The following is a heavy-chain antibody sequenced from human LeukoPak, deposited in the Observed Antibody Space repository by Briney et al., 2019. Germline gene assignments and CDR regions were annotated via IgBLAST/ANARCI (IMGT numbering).Heavy chain of an antibody. Sequence: PGGSLRLSCAASEFTFNNYWMNWVRQAPGKGLEWVANIKQDGSEKYYVDSVKGRFTTSRDNAKNSLYLQMNSLRAEDTAVYYCARGRGMDVWGQGTTVTVSS. CDR2: IKQDGSEK. J-gene: IGHJ6*02. V-gene: IGHV3-7*01. CDR1: EFTFNNYW. CDR3: ARGRGMDV.